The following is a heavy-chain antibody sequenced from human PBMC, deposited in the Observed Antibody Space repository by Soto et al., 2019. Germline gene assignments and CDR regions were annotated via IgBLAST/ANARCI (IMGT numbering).Heavy chain of an antibody. J-gene: IGHJ6*02. Sequence: GASVKVSCKASGYTFTSYGISWVRQAPGQGLEWMGWISAYNGNTNYAQKLQGRVTMTRNTSISTAYMELSSLRSEDTAVYYCARDLPASGWLYYYYYYGMDVWGQGTTVTVSS. CDR1: GYTFTSYG. V-gene: IGHV1-18*04. D-gene: IGHD6-19*01. CDR3: ARDLPASGWLYYYYYYGMDV. CDR2: ISAYNGNT.